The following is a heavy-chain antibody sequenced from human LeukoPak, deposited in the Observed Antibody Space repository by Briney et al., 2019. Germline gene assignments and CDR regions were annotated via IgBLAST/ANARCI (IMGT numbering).Heavy chain of an antibody. Sequence: GGSLRFSCAASGFTFSSYAMHWVRQAPGKGLEWVAVTSYDGSNKYYTDSVKGRFTISRANSNTNLYLQMNNLRAADKAGYECARGAPYSYSSSYCFDYWGQGTLVTVSS. D-gene: IGHD6-13*01. CDR3: ARGAPYSYSSSYCFDY. CDR1: GFTFSSYA. CDR2: TSYDGSNK. V-gene: IGHV3-30*14. J-gene: IGHJ4*02.